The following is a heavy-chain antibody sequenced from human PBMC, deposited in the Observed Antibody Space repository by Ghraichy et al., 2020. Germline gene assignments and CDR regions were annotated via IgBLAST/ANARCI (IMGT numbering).Heavy chain of an antibody. D-gene: IGHD5/OR15-5a*01. V-gene: IGHV4-59*01. Sequence: SQTLSLTCTVSGGSISSYYWSWIRQPPGQGLEWIGSIYYSGSTNYNPSLKSRVTISVDTSKNQFSLKLSSVTAADPAVYYCARESGYGVYDSGGVDYWGQGTLVPISP. CDR2: IYYSGST. J-gene: IGHJ4*02. CDR3: ARESGYGVYDSGGVDY. CDR1: GGSISSYY.